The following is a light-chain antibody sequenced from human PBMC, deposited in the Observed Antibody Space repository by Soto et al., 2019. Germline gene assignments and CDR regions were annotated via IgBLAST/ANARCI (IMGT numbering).Light chain of an antibody. Sequence: DIQMTQFPSSLSASVGDRVTITCRASRSISNYLNWYQQKSGKAPRLLIYAASSLQTGVPSRFSGTGAGTAFTLTITSLQPEDSATYYCQQSYSVPRFGQGTRVDLK. CDR2: AAS. J-gene: IGKJ1*01. CDR3: QQSYSVPR. CDR1: RSISNY. V-gene: IGKV1-39*01.